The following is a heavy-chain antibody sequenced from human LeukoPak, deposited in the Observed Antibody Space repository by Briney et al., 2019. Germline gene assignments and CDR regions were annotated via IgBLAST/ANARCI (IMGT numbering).Heavy chain of an antibody. CDR2: INHSGST. D-gene: IGHD1-26*01. CDR1: GGSFSGYY. V-gene: IGHV4-34*01. Sequence: SETLSLTCAVYGGSFSGYYWSWIRQPPGKGLEWIGEINHSGSTNYNPSLKSRVTISVDTSKNQLSLKLSSVTAADTAVYYCASAAKGGMLGATYYFDYWGQGALVTDSS. CDR3: ASAAKGGMLGATYYFDY. J-gene: IGHJ4*02.